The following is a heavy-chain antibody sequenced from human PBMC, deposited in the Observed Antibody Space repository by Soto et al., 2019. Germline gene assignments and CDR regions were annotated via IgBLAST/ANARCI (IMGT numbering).Heavy chain of an antibody. J-gene: IGHJ5*02. CDR1: GFTFSSYA. V-gene: IGHV3-23*01. CDR2: ISGSGGST. CDR3: AKDHTYYDFWSGYYPSFP. D-gene: IGHD3-3*01. Sequence: LRLSCAASGFTFSSYAMSWVRQAPGKGLEWVSAISGSGGSTYYADSVKGRFTISRDNSKNTLYLQMNSLRAEDTAVYYCAKDHTYYDFWSGYYPSFPWGQGTLVTVSS.